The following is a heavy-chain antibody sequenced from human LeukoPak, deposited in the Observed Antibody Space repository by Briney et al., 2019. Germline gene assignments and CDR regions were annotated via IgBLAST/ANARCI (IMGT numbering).Heavy chain of an antibody. CDR2: ISGSGGST. D-gene: IGHD3-22*01. Sequence: GGSLRLSCAASGFTFSSYEMNWIRQAPGKGLEWVSAISGSGGSTYYADSVKGRFTISRDNSKNTLYLQMNSLRAEDTAVYYCTKSPDITMIVVVYYWGQGTLVTVSS. CDR3: TKSPDITMIVVVYY. J-gene: IGHJ4*02. V-gene: IGHV3-23*01. CDR1: GFTFSSYE.